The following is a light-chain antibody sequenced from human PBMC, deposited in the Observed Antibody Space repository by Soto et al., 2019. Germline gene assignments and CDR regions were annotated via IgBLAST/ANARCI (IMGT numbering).Light chain of an antibody. Sequence: DIQMTQYPSSLSASVGDRVTFTCRASQSISTYVNWYQQKPGKAPKLLIYTASSLQSEVPSRFSGSGSGTDFTLTISILQPEDFATYHCQQSYSTPPWTFVQGTKVEIK. J-gene: IGKJ1*01. CDR2: TAS. V-gene: IGKV1-39*01. CDR1: QSISTY. CDR3: QQSYSTPPWT.